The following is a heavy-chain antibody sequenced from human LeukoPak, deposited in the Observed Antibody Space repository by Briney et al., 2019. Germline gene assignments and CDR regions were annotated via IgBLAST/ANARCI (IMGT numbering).Heavy chain of an antibody. D-gene: IGHD3-9*01. V-gene: IGHV1-69*02. J-gene: IGHJ4*02. CDR2: IIPILGIA. CDR3: AKWGDYDILTGYYVSDF. Sequence: ASVKVSCKASGGTFSSYTISWVRQAPGQGLEWMGRIIPILGIANYAQKFQGRVTITADKSTSTAYMELSSLRSEDTAVYYCAKWGDYDILTGYYVSDFWGQGTLVAVSS. CDR1: GGTFSSYT.